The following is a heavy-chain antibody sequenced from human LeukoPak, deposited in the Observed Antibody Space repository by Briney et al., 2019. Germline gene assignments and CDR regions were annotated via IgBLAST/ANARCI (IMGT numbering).Heavy chain of an antibody. CDR3: AKDRTYYYDSSGYSYFDH. V-gene: IGHV3-23*01. CDR1: GFTFSSYA. J-gene: IGHJ4*02. D-gene: IGHD3-22*01. CDR2: ISGSGGST. Sequence: GGSLRLSCAASGFTFSSYAMSWVRQAPGKGLEWVSAISGSGGSTYYADSVKGRFTISRDNSKNTLYLQMSSLRAEDTAVYYCAKDRTYYYDSSGYSYFDHWGQGTLVTVSS.